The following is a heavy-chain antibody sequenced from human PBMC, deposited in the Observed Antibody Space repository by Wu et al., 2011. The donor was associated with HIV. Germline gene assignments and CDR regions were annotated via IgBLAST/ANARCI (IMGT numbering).Heavy chain of an antibody. CDR2: INPNTGGT. D-gene: IGHD3-22*01. CDR1: GYIFTDYY. Sequence: ASGYIFTDYYIHWVRQAPGQGLEWMGWINPNTGGTNYAQKFQGRVTMTRDTSISTAYVELSRVRSDDTAVYYCARDRDSSAYGAEFDYWGQGTLVTVSS. J-gene: IGHJ4*02. V-gene: IGHV1-2*02. CDR3: ARDRDSSAYGAEFDY.